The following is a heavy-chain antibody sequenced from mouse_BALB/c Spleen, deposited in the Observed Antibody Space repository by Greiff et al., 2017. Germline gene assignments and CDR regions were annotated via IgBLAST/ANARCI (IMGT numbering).Heavy chain of an antibody. CDR1: GFDFSRYW. J-gene: IGHJ4*01. V-gene: IGHV4-1*02. D-gene: IGHD2-14*01. CDR2: INPDSSTI. CDR3: ARRGVRRAMDY. Sequence: EVKVEESGGGLVQPGGSLKLSCAASGFDFSRYWMSWVRQAPGKGLEWIGEINPDSSTINYTPSLKDKFIISRDNAKNTLYLQMSKVRSEDTALYYCARRGVRRAMDYWGQGTSVTVSS.